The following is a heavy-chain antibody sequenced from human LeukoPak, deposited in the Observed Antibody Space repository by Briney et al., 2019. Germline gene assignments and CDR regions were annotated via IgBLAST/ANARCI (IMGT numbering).Heavy chain of an antibody. CDR2: IYTSGST. J-gene: IGHJ4*02. CDR3: ASPDY. Sequence: SQTLSLTCTVSGGSISSGSYYWSWIRQPAGKGLEWIGRIYTSGSTNYNPSLKSRVTISVDTSKNQFSLKLSSVTAADTAVYYCASPDYWGQGTLVTVSS. V-gene: IGHV4-61*02. CDR1: GGSISSGSYY.